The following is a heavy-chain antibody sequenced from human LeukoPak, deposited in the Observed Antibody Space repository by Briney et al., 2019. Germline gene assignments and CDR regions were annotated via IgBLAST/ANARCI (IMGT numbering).Heavy chain of an antibody. CDR1: GFTFSSYG. V-gene: IGHV3-21*01. Sequence: PGGSLRLSCAASGFTFSSYGMSWVRQAPGKGLEWVSSISSSSSYIYYADSVKGRFTISRDNAKNSLYLQMNSLRAEDTAVYYCARDLVDGYFDYWGQGTLVTVSS. D-gene: IGHD3-10*01. CDR3: ARDLVDGYFDY. CDR2: ISSSSSYI. J-gene: IGHJ4*02.